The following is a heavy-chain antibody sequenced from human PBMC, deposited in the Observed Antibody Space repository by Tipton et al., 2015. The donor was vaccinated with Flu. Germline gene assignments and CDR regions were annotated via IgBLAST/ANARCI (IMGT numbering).Heavy chain of an antibody. CDR1: WFTVSTSY. V-gene: IGHV3-53*01. D-gene: IGHD1-14*01. J-gene: IGHJ4*02. CDR2: VYDDGRT. CDR3: ARDEGGTYPD. Sequence: SLRLSCAVSWFTVSTSYMSWVRQPPGKGLEWVSIVYDDGRTYYADSVEGRFAISRDNSKNILYLQMNSLRADDTAVYFCARDEGGTYPDWGQGTLVTVSS.